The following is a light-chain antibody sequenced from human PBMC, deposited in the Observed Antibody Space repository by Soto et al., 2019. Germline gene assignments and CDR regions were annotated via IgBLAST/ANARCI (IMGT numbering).Light chain of an antibody. V-gene: IGLV2-14*01. CDR2: DVS. CDR3: SSYTSSSTLVV. Sequence: QSVLTQPASVSGSPGQSITISCTGTSSDVGGYNYVSWYQQHPGKAPKLMIYDVSNRPSGVSNRFSVSKSGNTASLAISGLQSEDEADYYCSSYTSSSTLVVFGGGTKVTVL. CDR1: SSDVGGYNY. J-gene: IGLJ2*01.